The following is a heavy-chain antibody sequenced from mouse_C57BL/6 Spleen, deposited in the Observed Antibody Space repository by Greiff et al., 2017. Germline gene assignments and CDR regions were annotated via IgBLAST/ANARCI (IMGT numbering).Heavy chain of an antibody. CDR3: ARLITTVVATGYFDY. CDR2: IDPSDSYT. CDR1: GYTFTSYW. D-gene: IGHD1-1*01. J-gene: IGHJ2*01. Sequence: QVQLQQSGAELVMPGASVKLSCKASGYTFTSYWMHWVKQRPGQGLEWIGEIDPSDSYTNYNQKFKGKSTLTVDKSSSTAYMQLSSLTSEDSAVYYCARLITTVVATGYFDYWGQGTTLTVSS. V-gene: IGHV1-69*01.